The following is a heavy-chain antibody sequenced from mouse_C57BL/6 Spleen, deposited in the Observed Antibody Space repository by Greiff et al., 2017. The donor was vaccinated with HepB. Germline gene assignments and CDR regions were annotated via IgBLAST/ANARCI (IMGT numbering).Heavy chain of an antibody. J-gene: IGHJ3*01. D-gene: IGHD1-1*01. CDR3: ARTHDYGSSTWFAY. CDR2: IHPNSGST. Sequence: QVQLQQPGAELVKPGASVKLSCKASGYTFTSYWMHWVKQRPGQGLEWIGMIHPNSGSTNYNEKFKSKATLTVDKSSSTAYMQLSSLTSEDSAVYYCARTHDYGSSTWFAYWGQGTLVTVSA. CDR1: GYTFTSYW. V-gene: IGHV1-64*01.